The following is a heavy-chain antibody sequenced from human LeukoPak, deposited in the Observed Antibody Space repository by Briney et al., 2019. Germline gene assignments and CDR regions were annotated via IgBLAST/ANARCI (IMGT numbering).Heavy chain of an antibody. D-gene: IGHD3-22*01. V-gene: IGHV4-39*01. Sequence: SETLSLTCTVSGGSISTSNYYWGWIRQPPGKGLEWIGNIYYSGSTYYNPSLKSRVTISVDTSKNQFSLKLSSVTAADTAVYYCASSRYYYDSSGYWEDAFDIWGQGTMVTVSS. CDR2: IYYSGST. J-gene: IGHJ3*02. CDR3: ASSRYYYDSSGYWEDAFDI. CDR1: GGSISTSNYY.